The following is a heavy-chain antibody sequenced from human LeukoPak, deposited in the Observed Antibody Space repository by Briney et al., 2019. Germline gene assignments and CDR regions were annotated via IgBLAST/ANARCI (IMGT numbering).Heavy chain of an antibody. Sequence: GGSLRLSCAASGFDFSNYAMAWVRQAPGKGLEWMSAIGGSDSGTFYRDSVKGRFTISRDNSNNRLYLEMNSLRAEDTAVYYCVKQWSLAAAGTFDFWGQGTLVAVSS. CDR3: VKQWSLAAAGTFDF. CDR2: IGGSDSGT. CDR1: GFDFSNYA. D-gene: IGHD6-13*01. V-gene: IGHV3-23*01. J-gene: IGHJ4*02.